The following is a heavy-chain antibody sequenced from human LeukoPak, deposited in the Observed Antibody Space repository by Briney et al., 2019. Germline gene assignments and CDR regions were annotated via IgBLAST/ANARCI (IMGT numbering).Heavy chain of an antibody. V-gene: IGHV6-1*01. D-gene: IGHD5-24*01. CDR3: ARGGDGYNFYNWFDP. J-gene: IGHJ5*02. CDR1: GDSVSSNSAV. Sequence: SQTLSLTCVISGDSVSSNSAVWNWSRQSPSRGLEWLGRTYYRSKWYNDYAVSVKSRITINSDTSKNQFSLQLNSVTPEDTAVYYCARGGDGYNFYNWFDPWGQGTLVIVSS. CDR2: TYYRSKWYN.